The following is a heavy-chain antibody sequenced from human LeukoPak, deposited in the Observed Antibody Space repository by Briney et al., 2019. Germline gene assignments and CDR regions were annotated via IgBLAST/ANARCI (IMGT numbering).Heavy chain of an antibody. Sequence: ASVKVSCKASGYTFTGYYMHWVRQAPGQGLEWMGWINPNSGGTNYAQKFQGRVTMTRDTSISTAYMELSRLRSDDTAVYYCATFFTDYGDYYYYYMDVWGKGTTVTVSS. V-gene: IGHV1-2*02. CDR1: GYTFTGYY. D-gene: IGHD4-17*01. CDR2: INPNSGGT. J-gene: IGHJ6*03. CDR3: ATFFTDYGDYYYYYMDV.